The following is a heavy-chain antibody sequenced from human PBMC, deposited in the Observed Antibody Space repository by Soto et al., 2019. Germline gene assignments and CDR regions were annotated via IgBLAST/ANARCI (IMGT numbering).Heavy chain of an antibody. CDR2: ISSSSSYI. J-gene: IGHJ4*02. D-gene: IGHD3-10*01. Sequence: PGGSLRLSCAASGFTFSSYSMNWVRQAPGKGLEWVSSISSSSSYIYYADSVKGRFTISRGNAKNSLYLQMNSLRAEDTAVYYCARDGRGSGSYSLFDYWGQGTLVTVSS. CDR3: ARDGRGSGSYSLFDY. CDR1: GFTFSSYS. V-gene: IGHV3-21*01.